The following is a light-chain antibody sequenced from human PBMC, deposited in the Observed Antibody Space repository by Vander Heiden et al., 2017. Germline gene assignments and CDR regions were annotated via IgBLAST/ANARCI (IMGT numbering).Light chain of an antibody. CDR3: QSYDSSNWV. Sequence: NFVLTPPHSVPESPGKTVTNACTRSSGSIARHYVQWCQQHPGGAPSTVIYEDDQRPGGVPDRFSGSIDSSSNAASLGISGLKTEDEADYFCQSYDSSNWVFGGGTKLTVL. CDR2: EDD. J-gene: IGLJ3*02. V-gene: IGLV6-57*03. CDR1: SGSIARHY.